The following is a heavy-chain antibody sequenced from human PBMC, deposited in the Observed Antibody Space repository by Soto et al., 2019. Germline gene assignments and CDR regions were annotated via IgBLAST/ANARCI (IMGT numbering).Heavy chain of an antibody. Sequence: QVQLVQSGAEVKKPGSSVKVSCKASGGTFSSCTITWVRQAPGQGLEWMGRIIPILGIANYAQKFQGRVTITADKSTSTAYMELSSLRSEDTAVYYCVRQLGGNGMDVWGQGTTVTVSS. J-gene: IGHJ6*02. CDR3: VRQLGGNGMDV. D-gene: IGHD3-16*01. CDR2: IIPILGIA. CDR1: GGTFSSCT. V-gene: IGHV1-69*02.